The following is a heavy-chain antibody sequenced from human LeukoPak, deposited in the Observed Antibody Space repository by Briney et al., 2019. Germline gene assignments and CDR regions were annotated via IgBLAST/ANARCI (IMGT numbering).Heavy chain of an antibody. D-gene: IGHD3-22*01. Sequence: SETLSLTCTVSGGSVSSGSYYWSWIRQPPGKGLEWIGYIYYSGSTNYNPPLKSRVTISVDTSKNQFSLKLSSVTAADTAVYYCARVRPAVYDSSGTSFDYWGQGTLVTVSS. CDR2: IYYSGST. CDR3: ARVRPAVYDSSGTSFDY. J-gene: IGHJ4*02. V-gene: IGHV4-61*01. CDR1: GGSVSSGSYY.